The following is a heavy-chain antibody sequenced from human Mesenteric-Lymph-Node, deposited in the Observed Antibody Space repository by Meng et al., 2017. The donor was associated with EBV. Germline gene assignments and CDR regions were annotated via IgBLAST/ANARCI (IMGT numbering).Heavy chain of an antibody. CDR3: ARGTVAGTHLDY. CDR1: GGDISSSSW. V-gene: IGHV4-4*02. D-gene: IGHD6-19*01. CDR2: IYHSGST. Sequence: QVQLQESGPGLVQPSGTLSLTCSVSGGDISSSSWWSWVRQPPGKGLEWLGEIYHSGSTNYNPSLKSRVTISVDKSKNQFSLKLSSVTAADTAVYYCARGTVAGTHLDYWAQGTLVTVSS. J-gene: IGHJ4*02.